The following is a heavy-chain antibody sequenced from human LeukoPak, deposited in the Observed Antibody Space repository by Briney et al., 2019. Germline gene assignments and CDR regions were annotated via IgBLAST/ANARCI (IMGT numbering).Heavy chain of an antibody. CDR3: ARGRASVTSSRDPSFEY. Sequence: GRSLRLSCAASGFTFSTYGMHWVRQAPGKGLEWVSLIWYDGSNKYYADSVSGRSTISRDNSKNTLYLQMNSRRAEDTAVYYCARGRASVTSSRDPSFEYWGEKGLVTVSS. CDR2: IWYDGSNK. CDR1: GFTFSTYG. V-gene: IGHV3-33*01. J-gene: IGHJ4*02. D-gene: IGHD6-13*01.